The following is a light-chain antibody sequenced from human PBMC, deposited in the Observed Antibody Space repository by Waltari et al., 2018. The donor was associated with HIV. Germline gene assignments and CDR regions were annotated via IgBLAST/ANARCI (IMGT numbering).Light chain of an antibody. CDR3: QSYDSSLSAWV. V-gene: IGLV1-40*01. Sequence: QPVLTQPPSVSGAPGLGVTVSCTGSGSNLGAGYDVHWYPQLPGTAPKLLIYVNINRPSGVPDRFSASKSGTSASLAITGLQPEDEADYYCQSYDSSLSAWVFGGGTKLTVL. CDR1: GSNLGAGYD. J-gene: IGLJ3*02. CDR2: VNI.